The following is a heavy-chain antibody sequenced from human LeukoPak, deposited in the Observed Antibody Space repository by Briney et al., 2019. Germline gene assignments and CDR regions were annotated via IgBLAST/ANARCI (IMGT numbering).Heavy chain of an antibody. V-gene: IGHV4-39*07. CDR3: ARGQRGYSYVKGYYFDY. CDR2: IYYSGST. D-gene: IGHD5-18*01. J-gene: IGHJ4*02. Sequence: SETLSLTCTVSGGSISSSSYYWGWIRQPPGKGLEWIGSIYYSGSTNYNPSLKSRVTISVDTSKNQFSLKLSSVTAADTAVYYCARGQRGYSYVKGYYFDYWGQGTLVTVSS. CDR1: GGSISSSSYY.